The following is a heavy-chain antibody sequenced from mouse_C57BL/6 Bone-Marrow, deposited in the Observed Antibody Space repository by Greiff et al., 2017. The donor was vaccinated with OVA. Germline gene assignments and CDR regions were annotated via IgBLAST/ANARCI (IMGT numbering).Heavy chain of an antibody. J-gene: IGHJ2*01. Sequence: QVQLQQPGAELVKPGASVKLSCKASGYTFTSYWMHWVKQRPGQGLEWIGMIHPNSGSTKYNEKFKSKATLTVDKSSSTAYMQLSSLTSEDSAVYYCARYDGYYVGYWGQGTTLTVSS. V-gene: IGHV1-64*01. CDR2: IHPNSGST. D-gene: IGHD2-3*01. CDR3: ARYDGYYVGY. CDR1: GYTFTSYW.